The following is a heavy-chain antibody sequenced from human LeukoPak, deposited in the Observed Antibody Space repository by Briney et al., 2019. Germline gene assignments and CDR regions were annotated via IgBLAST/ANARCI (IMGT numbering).Heavy chain of an antibody. CDR2: FDPEDGET. J-gene: IGHJ5*02. V-gene: IGHV1-24*01. Sequence: ASVKVSCKVSGYXLTELSMHWVRQAPGKGLEWMGGFDPEDGETIYAQKFQGRVTMTEDTSTDTAYMELSSLRSEDTAVYYCVTGAYSGSYYVAVNWFDPWGQGTLVTVSS. CDR3: VTGAYSGSYYVAVNWFDP. D-gene: IGHD1-26*01. CDR1: GYXLTELS.